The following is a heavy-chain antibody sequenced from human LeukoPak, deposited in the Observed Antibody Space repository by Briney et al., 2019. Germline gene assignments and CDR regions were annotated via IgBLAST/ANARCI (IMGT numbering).Heavy chain of an antibody. J-gene: IGHJ3*02. V-gene: IGHV4-61*02. CDR1: GGSISSGSYY. Sequence: ASETLSLTCTASGGSISSGSYYWSWIRQPAGKGLEWIGRIHTSGTTNYNPSLKSHVTISVDTSKNQFSLKLSSVTAADTAVYYCARALTMTDAFDIWGQGTMVTVPS. CDR3: ARALTMTDAFDI. D-gene: IGHD3-22*01. CDR2: IHTSGTT.